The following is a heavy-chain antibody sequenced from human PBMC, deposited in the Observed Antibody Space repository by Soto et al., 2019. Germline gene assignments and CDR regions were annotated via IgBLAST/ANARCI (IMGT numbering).Heavy chain of an antibody. CDR3: AKKVPAALRLYYFFGLDV. CDR2: ISQSGTT. D-gene: IGHD2-15*01. CDR1: GASISSDNR. V-gene: IGHV4-4*02. J-gene: IGHJ6*02. Sequence: LSLTCAVSGASISSDNRWTWVRQPPGEGLEWIGEISQSGTTKYNPSLASRVTISVDKSKNQFSLRLTSMTAADTAVYYCAKKVPAALRLYYFFGLDVWGQGTTVTVSS.